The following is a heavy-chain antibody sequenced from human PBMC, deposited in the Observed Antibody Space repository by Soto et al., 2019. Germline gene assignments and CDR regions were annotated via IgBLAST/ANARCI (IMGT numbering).Heavy chain of an antibody. CDR3: ARISQGTYCRGGNCYSDY. CDR1: GFTFSSYW. J-gene: IGHJ4*02. D-gene: IGHD2-15*01. V-gene: IGHV3-74*01. Sequence: EVQLVESGGDLVQPGGSLRLSCAASGFTFSSYWMHWVRQDPEKWLVWVSRINGDGISTSYADSVKGRFTISRDNAKDTLYLHMNSLGAEDTAVYYCARISQGTYCRGGNCYSDYWGQGTLVTVSS. CDR2: INGDGIST.